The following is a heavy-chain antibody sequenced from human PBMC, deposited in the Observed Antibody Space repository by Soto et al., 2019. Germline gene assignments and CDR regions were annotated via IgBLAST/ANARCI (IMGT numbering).Heavy chain of an antibody. CDR3: TTDSDIVVVVGAYYTDV. Sequence: FIVSNARLIIIRKDPGKGLEWVGRIKSKTDGGTTDYAAPVKGRFTISRDDSKNTLYLQMNSLKTEDTAVYYCTTDSDIVVVVGAYYTDV. J-gene: IGHJ6*03. CDR2: IKSKTDGGTT. V-gene: IGHV3-15*01. CDR1: FIVSNAR. D-gene: IGHD2-15*01.